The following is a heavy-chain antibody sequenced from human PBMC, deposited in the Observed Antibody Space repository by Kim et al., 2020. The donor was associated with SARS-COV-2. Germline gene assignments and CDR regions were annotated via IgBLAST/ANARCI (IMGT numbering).Heavy chain of an antibody. V-gene: IGHV4-31*02. Sequence: PSLKSRVTISVDTSKNQFSLKLSSVAAADTAVYYCARVGDGYNLTPFDYWGQGTLVTVSS. CDR3: ARVGDGYNLTPFDY. J-gene: IGHJ4*02. D-gene: IGHD5-12*01.